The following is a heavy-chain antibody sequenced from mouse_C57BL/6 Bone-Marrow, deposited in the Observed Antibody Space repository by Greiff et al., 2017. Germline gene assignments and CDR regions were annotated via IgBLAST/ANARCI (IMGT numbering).Heavy chain of an antibody. V-gene: IGHV1-81*01. CDR1: GYTFTSYG. D-gene: IGHD4-1*01. J-gene: IGHJ2*01. CDR3: ARNWSSYYFDD. Sequence: QVQLQQSGAELARPGASVKLSCKASGYTFTSYGISWVKQRTGQGLGWIGEIYPRSGNTYYNEKFKGKATLTADKSSSTAYMELRSLTSEDSAVYFGARNWSSYYFDDWCQGTTLTVTS. CDR2: IYPRSGNT.